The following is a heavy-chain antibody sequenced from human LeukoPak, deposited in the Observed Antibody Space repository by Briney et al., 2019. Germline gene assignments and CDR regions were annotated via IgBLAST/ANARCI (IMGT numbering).Heavy chain of an antibody. CDR1: GYTFTDHY. J-gene: IGHJ1*01. CDR2: INPNSGGT. V-gene: IGHV1-2*02. D-gene: IGHD3-22*01. CDR3: APSCDSSGYPPFQH. Sequence: ASVKVSCKASGYTFTDHYMYWVRQAPGQGLEWMGWINPNSGGTNYAQKFEGKVTMTRDTSISTVYMELSRLRSDDTAVYYCAPSCDSSGYPPFQHWGQGTLVTVSS.